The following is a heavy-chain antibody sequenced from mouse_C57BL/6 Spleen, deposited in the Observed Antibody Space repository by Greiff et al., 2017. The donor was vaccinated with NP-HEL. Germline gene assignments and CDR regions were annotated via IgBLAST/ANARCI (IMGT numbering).Heavy chain of an antibody. CDR1: GYTFTDYE. CDR3: TRSLYYSNSFAY. CDR2: IDPETGGT. J-gene: IGHJ3*01. D-gene: IGHD2-5*01. V-gene: IGHV1-15*01. Sequence: QVQLQQSGAELVRPGASVTLSCKASGYTFTDYEMHWVKQTPVHGLEWIGAIDPETGGTAYNQKFKGKAILTADKSSSTAYMELRSLTSEDSAVYYCTRSLYYSNSFAYWGQGTLVTVSA.